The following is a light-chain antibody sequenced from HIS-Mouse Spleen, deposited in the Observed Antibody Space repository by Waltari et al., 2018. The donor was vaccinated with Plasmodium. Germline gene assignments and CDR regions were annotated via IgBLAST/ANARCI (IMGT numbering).Light chain of an antibody. Sequence: DIQMTQSPSSLSASVGDRVTIPCRARQSISSYLNLYQQKPGKAPKLLIYAASSLQSGDPSRFSGSGSGTDFTLTISSLQPEDVAVYYCQQYYSTPWTFGQGTKVEIK. CDR3: QQYYSTPWT. CDR2: AAS. V-gene: IGKV1-39*01. J-gene: IGKJ1*01. CDR1: QSISSY.